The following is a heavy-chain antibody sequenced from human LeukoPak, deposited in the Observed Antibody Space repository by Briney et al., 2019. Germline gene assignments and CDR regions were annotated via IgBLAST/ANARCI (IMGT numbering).Heavy chain of an antibody. D-gene: IGHD3-10*01. J-gene: IGHJ4*02. V-gene: IGHV4-59*12. CDR2: IYYSGST. CDR3: ARDGENPHYDY. Sequence: SETLSLTCTVSGGSISSYYWSWIRQPPGEGLEWIGYIYYSGSTNYNPSLKSRVTISVDTSKNQFSLKLSSVTAADTAVYYCARDGENPHYDYWGQGTLVTVSS. CDR1: GGSISSYY.